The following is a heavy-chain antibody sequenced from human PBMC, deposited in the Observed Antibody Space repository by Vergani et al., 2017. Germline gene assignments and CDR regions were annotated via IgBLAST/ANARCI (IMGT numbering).Heavy chain of an antibody. Sequence: QVHLQESGPGVVKPSDTLSLTCTVSGGSMSDFYWTWIRQPAGRGLEWIGRIYPNGNGNYNESLRSRLTMSIDTSRSQFSLSLSSVTAADTAVYYCARGNCGVNGPKYNWLAPWGGGILVTVSS. D-gene: IGHD2-21*01. CDR2: IYPNGNG. CDR1: GGSMSDFY. CDR3: ARGNCGVNGPKYNWLAP. V-gene: IGHV4-4*07. J-gene: IGHJ5*02.